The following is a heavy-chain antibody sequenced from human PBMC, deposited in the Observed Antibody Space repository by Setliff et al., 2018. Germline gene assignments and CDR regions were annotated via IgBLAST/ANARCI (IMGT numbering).Heavy chain of an antibody. CDR2: IYTSGST. CDR3: ARGGLWFGELLWKYYYYGMDV. D-gene: IGHD3-10*01. J-gene: IGHJ6*02. Sequence: SETLSLTCAVYGGSFSGYYWSWIRQPAGKGLEWIGRIYTSGSTNYNPSLKSRVTISVDTSKNQFSLKLSSVTAADTAVYYCARGGLWFGELLWKYYYYGMDVWGQGTTVTVSS. CDR1: GGSFSGYY. V-gene: IGHV4-59*10.